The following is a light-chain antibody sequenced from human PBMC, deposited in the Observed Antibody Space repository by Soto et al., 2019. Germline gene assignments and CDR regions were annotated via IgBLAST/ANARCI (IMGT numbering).Light chain of an antibody. Sequence: IGMKKSPATLSVTPGERATLSCRASQSVSSNLAWYQQKPGQAPRLLIYGESARATGIPARFSGSGSGTEFTLTICSLQSEDFAVYFCQQYYDWPRTFGQGTKVDIK. V-gene: IGKV3-15*01. CDR3: QQYYDWPRT. J-gene: IGKJ1*01. CDR2: GES. CDR1: QSVSSN.